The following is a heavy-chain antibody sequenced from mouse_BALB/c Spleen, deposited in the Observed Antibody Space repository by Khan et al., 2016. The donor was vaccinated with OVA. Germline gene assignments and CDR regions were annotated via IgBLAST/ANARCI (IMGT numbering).Heavy chain of an antibody. V-gene: IGHV2-9*02. D-gene: IGHD2-1*01. CDR1: GFSLTSSG. J-gene: IGHJ1*01. CDR3: ARYYGNYGWYFDV. Sequence: VQLQESGPGLVAPSQSLSITCTVSGFSLTSSGVHWVRQPPGKGLEWLGVIWTGGSTNYNSALMSRLSISKDNSKSQVFLKMNSLQTDDTAMYYCARYYGNYGWYFDVWGAGTTVTVSS. CDR2: IWTGGST.